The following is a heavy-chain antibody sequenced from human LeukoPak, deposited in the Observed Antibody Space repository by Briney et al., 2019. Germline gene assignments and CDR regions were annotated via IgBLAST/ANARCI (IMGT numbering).Heavy chain of an antibody. J-gene: IGHJ3*02. Sequence: ASVKVSCKASGYSFTSNVISWVRQAPGQGLEWMGWISAYNGNTNYAQKLQGRVTMTTDTSTSTAYMELRSLRSDDTAVYYCARFGLGKHIEVAGIPFDIWGQGTMVTVSS. CDR2: ISAYNGNT. CDR1: GYSFTSNV. CDR3: ARFGLGKHIEVAGIPFDI. D-gene: IGHD6-19*01. V-gene: IGHV1-18*01.